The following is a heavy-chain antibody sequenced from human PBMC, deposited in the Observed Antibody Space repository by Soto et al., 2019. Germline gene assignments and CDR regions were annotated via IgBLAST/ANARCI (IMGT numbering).Heavy chain of an antibody. D-gene: IGHD4-17*01. V-gene: IGHV4-59*08. CDR3: ARQRRTTVTTSYYFDY. CDR2: IYYSGST. Sequence: SETLSLTCTVSGGSISSYYWSWIRQPPGKGLEWIGYIYYSGSTNYNPSLKSRVTISVDTSKNQFSLTLRSVTAADTAVYYCARQRRTTVTTSYYFDYWGQGTLVTVSS. J-gene: IGHJ4*02. CDR1: GGSISSYY.